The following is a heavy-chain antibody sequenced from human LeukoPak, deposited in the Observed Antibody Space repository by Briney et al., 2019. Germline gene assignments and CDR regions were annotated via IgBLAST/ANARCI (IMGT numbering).Heavy chain of an antibody. V-gene: IGHV3-21*04. CDR3: AKPDYSRGNWFDT. D-gene: IGHD2-15*01. CDR1: GFTFSSYS. Sequence: GGSLRLSCAASGFTFSSYSMNWVRQAPGKGLEWVSSISSSSSYIYYADSVKGRFTISRDNAKNSLYLQMSSLRAEDTALYFCAKPDYSRGNWFDTWGQGTLVTVSS. CDR2: ISSSSSYI. J-gene: IGHJ5*02.